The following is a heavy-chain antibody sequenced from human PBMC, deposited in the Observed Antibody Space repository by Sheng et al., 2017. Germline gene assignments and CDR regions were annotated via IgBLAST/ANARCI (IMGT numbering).Heavy chain of an antibody. Sequence: EVQLVESGGGLVQPGGXLRLSCAASGFTFXDYWMQWVRQVPGKGLEWVSCIKTDGSSTFYADSVKGRFTISRDNAKNLLFLQMNSLRAEDTAVYFCARDFKDRGKWGHGSPGHRLL. V-gene: IGHV3-74*01. J-gene: IGHJ4*02. CDR3: ARDFKDRGK. D-gene: IGHD3-10*01. CDR1: GFTFXDYW. CDR2: IKTDGSST.